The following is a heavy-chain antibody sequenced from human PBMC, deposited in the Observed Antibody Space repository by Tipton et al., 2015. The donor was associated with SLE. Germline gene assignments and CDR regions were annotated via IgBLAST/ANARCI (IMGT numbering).Heavy chain of an antibody. V-gene: IGHV4-61*05. CDR1: GGSISSSSYY. Sequence: TLSLTCTVSGGSISSSSYYWGWIRQPPGKGLEWIGYIYYSGSTNYNPSLKSRVTISVDTSKNQFSLKLSSVTAADTAVYYCARFLDSNYYGMDVWGQGTTVTVSS. J-gene: IGHJ6*02. CDR3: ARFLDSNYYGMDV. D-gene: IGHD3-3*01. CDR2: IYYSGST.